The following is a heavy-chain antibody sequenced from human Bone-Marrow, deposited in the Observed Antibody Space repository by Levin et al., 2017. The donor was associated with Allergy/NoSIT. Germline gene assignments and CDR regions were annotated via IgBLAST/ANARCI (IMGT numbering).Heavy chain of an antibody. J-gene: IGHJ4*02. CDR2: IYYSGST. CDR1: GGSVSSGSYY. Sequence: ASETLSLTCTVSGGSVSSGSYYWSWIRQPPGTGLEWIGYIYYSGSTNYNPSLKSRVTISLDTSKNQFSLKVNSVTAADTAVYFCARMVAADVLLDYWGQGTLVTVSS. CDR3: ARMVAADVLLDY. D-gene: IGHD6-13*01. V-gene: IGHV4-61*01.